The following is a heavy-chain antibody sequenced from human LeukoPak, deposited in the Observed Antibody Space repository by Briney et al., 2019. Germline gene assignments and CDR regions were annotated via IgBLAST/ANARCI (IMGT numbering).Heavy chain of an antibody. D-gene: IGHD2-2*01. CDR1: GGSFCGYY. CDR2: INHSGST. CDR3: ARACSSTSCQTYYYYGMDV. Sequence: SETLSLTCAVYGGSFCGYYWRWIRQPPGKGLEWIGEINHSGSTNYNPSLKSRVTISVDTSKNQFYLKLSSVTAADTAVYYCARACSSTSCQTYYYYGMDVWGQGTTVTVSS. V-gene: IGHV4-34*01. J-gene: IGHJ6*02.